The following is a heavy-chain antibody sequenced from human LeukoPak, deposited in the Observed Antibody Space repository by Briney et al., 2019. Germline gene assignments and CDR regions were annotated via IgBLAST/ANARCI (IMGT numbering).Heavy chain of an antibody. CDR2: MSSSRSYI. J-gene: IGHJ3*01. Sequence: GGSARLSCAASGFNLNTYTMNWVRQAPGKGLEWVSPMSSSRSYIYYADSVRGRFSISRDNGKNSLYLQMNSLRAEDTAVYYCTRDGIHGPYYYDPNGYNVGGFDLWGQGTMVTVSS. D-gene: IGHD3-22*01. V-gene: IGHV3-21*01. CDR1: GFNLNTYT. CDR3: TRDGIHGPYYYDPNGYNVGGFDL.